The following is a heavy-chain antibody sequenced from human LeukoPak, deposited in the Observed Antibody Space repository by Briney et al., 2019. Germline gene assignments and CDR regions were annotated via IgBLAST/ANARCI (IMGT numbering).Heavy chain of an antibody. CDR2: MNPNSGNT. CDR3: ARVTYGLGGYYYYYMDV. D-gene: IGHD3-16*01. Sequence: GASVKVSCKASGYTFTSYDINWVRQATGQGLEWMGWMNPNSGNTGYAQKFQGRVTMTRNTSISTAYMELSSLRSEDTAVYYCARVTYGLGGYYYYYMDVWGKGTTVTVSS. CDR1: GYTFTSYD. J-gene: IGHJ6*03. V-gene: IGHV1-8*01.